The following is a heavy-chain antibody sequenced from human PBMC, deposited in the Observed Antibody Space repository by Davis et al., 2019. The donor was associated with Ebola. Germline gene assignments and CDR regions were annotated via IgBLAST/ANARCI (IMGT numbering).Heavy chain of an antibody. CDR1: GFVFSSYV. J-gene: IGHJ2*01. CDR2: IYSGGNT. D-gene: IGHD1-26*01. V-gene: IGHV3-53*01. CDR3: AKDQWEDDYWYFDH. Sequence: GESLKISCAASGFVFSSYVMSWVRQAPGKGLEWVSVIYSGGNTIYADSVKGRLTISRDNSKNTLYLQMNSPRAEDTAVYYCAKDQWEDDYWYFDHWGRGTLVTVSS.